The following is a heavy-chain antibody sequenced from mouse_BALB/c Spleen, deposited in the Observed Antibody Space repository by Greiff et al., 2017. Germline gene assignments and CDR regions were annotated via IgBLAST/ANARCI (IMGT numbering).Heavy chain of an antibody. V-gene: IGHV2-9*02. CDR3: ARGGSYYGNYEGAWFAY. D-gene: IGHD2-10*01. Sequence: VMLVESGPGLVAPSQSLSITCTVSGFSLTSYGVHWVRQPPGKGLEWLGVIWAGGSTNYNSALMSRLSISKDNSKSQVFLKMNSLQTDDTAMYYCARGGSYYGNYEGAWFAYWGQGTLVTVSA. J-gene: IGHJ3*01. CDR2: IWAGGST. CDR1: GFSLTSYG.